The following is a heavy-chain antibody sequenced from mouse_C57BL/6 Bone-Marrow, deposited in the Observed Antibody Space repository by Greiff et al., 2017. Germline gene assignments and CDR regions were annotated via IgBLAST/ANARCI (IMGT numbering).Heavy chain of an antibody. CDR2: ISDGGSYT. CDR1: GFTFSSYA. V-gene: IGHV5-4*01. J-gene: IGHJ4*01. Sequence: EVQGVESGGGLVKPGGSLKLSCAASGFTFSSYAMSWVRQTPETRLEWVATISDGGSYTYYPDNVKGRFTLSSDNANNNLYLQLSHLKSEDTAMYYGARAPQYDNDAMVHWGQGSLGTVAT. D-gene: IGHD2-4*01. CDR3: ARAPQYDNDAMVH.